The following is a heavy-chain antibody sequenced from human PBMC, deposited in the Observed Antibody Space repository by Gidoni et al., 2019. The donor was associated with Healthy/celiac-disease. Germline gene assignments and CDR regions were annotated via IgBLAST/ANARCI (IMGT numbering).Heavy chain of an antibody. Sequence: QVQLQASGPGLVQPSQTLSLTCTVSGGSISSGSYYWSWIRQPAGKGLEWIGRIYTSGSANYNPSLKSRVTISVDTSKNQFSLKLSSVTAADTAVYYCARNVIPVGGFDYWGQGTLVTVSS. J-gene: IGHJ4*02. CDR2: IYTSGSA. V-gene: IGHV4-61*02. CDR1: GGSISSGSYY. CDR3: ARNVIPVGGFDY. D-gene: IGHD2-2*01.